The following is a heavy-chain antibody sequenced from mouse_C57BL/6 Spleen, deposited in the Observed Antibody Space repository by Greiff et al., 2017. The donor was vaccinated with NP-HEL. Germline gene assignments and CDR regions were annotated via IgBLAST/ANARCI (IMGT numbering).Heavy chain of an antibody. CDR2: IDPSDSYT. J-gene: IGHJ2*01. D-gene: IGHD3-2*02. CDR1: GYTFTSYW. Sequence: QVQLQQPGAELVMPGASVKLSCKASGYTFTSYWMHWVKQRPGQGLEWIGEIDPSDSYTNYHQKVKGKSTLTVDKSSSTAYMQLSSLTSEDSAVYYCARRQLRLPLFDDWGQGTTLTVSS. CDR3: ARRQLRLPLFDD. V-gene: IGHV1-69*01.